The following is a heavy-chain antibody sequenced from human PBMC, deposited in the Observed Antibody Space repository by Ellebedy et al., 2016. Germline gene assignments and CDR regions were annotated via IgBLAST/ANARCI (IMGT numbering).Heavy chain of an antibody. J-gene: IGHJ6*02. Sequence: ASVKVSXXVSGYTLTELSMHWVRQAPGKGLEWMGGFDPEDGETIYAQKFQGRVTMTEDTSTDTAYMELSSLRSEDTAVYYCAIGRAVAGRNLYYYYGMDVWGQGTTVTVSS. V-gene: IGHV1-24*01. D-gene: IGHD6-19*01. CDR1: GYTLTELS. CDR2: FDPEDGET. CDR3: AIGRAVAGRNLYYYYGMDV.